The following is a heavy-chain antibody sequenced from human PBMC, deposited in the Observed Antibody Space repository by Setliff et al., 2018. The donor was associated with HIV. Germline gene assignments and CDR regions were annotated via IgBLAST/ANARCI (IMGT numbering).Heavy chain of an antibody. CDR2: IFAGGST. J-gene: IGHJ4*02. CDR1: GGSISAYY. Sequence: SETLSLTCTVSGGSISAYYWSWIRQHAGKGLEYIGRIFAGGSTNYNPSLRSRVTISINTSKNQFSLELSSVTAADTAVYYCARSMGAFDYWGPGALVTVSS. CDR3: ARSMGAFDY. V-gene: IGHV4-4*07. D-gene: IGHD1-26*01.